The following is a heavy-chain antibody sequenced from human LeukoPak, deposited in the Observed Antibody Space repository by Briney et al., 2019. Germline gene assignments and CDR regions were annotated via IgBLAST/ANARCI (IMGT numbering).Heavy chain of an antibody. D-gene: IGHD5-12*01. CDR3: TRDPASDSGYYYYYGMDV. J-gene: IGHJ6*02. CDR2: IRSKAYGGTT. Sequence: GGSLRLSCTASGFTFGDYAMSWVRQAPGKGLEWVGFIRSKAYGGTTEYAASVKGRFTISRDDSKSIAYLQMNSLKTEDTAVYYCTRDPASDSGYYYYYGMDVWGQGTTVTVSS. CDR1: GFTFGDYA. V-gene: IGHV3-49*04.